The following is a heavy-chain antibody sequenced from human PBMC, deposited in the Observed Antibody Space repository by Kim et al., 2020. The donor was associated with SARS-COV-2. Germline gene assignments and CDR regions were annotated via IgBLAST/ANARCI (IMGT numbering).Heavy chain of an antibody. D-gene: IGHD3-22*01. CDR2: IGTAGDT. J-gene: IGHJ4*02. CDR3: ARWSSSGYYNDY. Sequence: GGSLRLSCAASGFTFSSYDMHWVRQATGKGLEWVSAIGTAGDTYYPGSVKGRFTISRENAKNSLYLQMNSLRAGDTAVYYCARWSSSGYYNDYWGQGTLVTVSS. V-gene: IGHV3-13*04. CDR1: GFTFSSYD.